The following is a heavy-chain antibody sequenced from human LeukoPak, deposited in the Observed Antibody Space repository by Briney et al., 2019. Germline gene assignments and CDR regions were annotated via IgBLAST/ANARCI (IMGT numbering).Heavy chain of an antibody. D-gene: IGHD3-3*01. J-gene: IGHJ6*02. CDR2: INPSGGST. CDR3: ARDVGITIFGVAYYGMDV. CDR1: GYTFTSYY. V-gene: IGHV1-46*01. Sequence: ASVTVSCKASGYTFTSYYMHWVRQAPGQGLEWMGVINPSGGSTSYAQKFQGRVTMTRDTSTSTVYMELSSLRSEDTAVYYCARDVGITIFGVAYYGMDVWGQGTTVTVSS.